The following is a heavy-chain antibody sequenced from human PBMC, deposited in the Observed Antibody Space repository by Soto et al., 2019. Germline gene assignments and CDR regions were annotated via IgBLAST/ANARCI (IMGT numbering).Heavy chain of an antibody. CDR3: ARATVLTFQADY. CDR1: GDTLNYYA. Sequence: QVQLVQSGTEVKKPGLSVKVSCKAPGDTLNYYAIVWVRQAPGQGLEWVGGIAPVLRSTNYALKFQGRVKITADASTSTAFLEMSSLRSEDTGIYFCARATVLTFQADYWGQGTLVTVSS. D-gene: IGHD4-17*01. J-gene: IGHJ4*02. V-gene: IGHV1-69*01. CDR2: IAPVLRST.